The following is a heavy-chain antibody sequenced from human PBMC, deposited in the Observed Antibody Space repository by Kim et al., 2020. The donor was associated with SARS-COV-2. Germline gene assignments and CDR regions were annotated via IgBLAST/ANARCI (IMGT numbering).Heavy chain of an antibody. J-gene: IGHJ3*02. CDR1: GYTFTSYA. Sequence: ASVKVSCKASGYTFTSYAMHWVRQAPGQRLEWMGWINAGNGNTKYSQKFQGRVTITRDTSASTAYMELSSLRSEDTAVYYCAIATDYYGSGSPIRGPDHAFDIWGQGTMVTVSS. D-gene: IGHD3-10*01. CDR3: AIATDYYGSGSPIRGPDHAFDI. CDR2: INAGNGNT. V-gene: IGHV1-3*01.